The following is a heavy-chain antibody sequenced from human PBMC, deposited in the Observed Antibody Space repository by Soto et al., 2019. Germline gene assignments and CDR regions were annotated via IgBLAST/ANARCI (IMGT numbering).Heavy chain of an antibody. CDR2: MNPNSGNT. CDR3: ARVGLDCSSTSCYIYYYYYYMDV. D-gene: IGHD2-2*02. J-gene: IGHJ6*03. Sequence: ASVKVSCKASGYTFTSYDINWVRQATGQGLEWMGWMNPNSGNTGYAQKFQGRVTMTRNTSISTAYMELSSLRSEDTAVYYCARVGLDCSSTSCYIYYYYYYMDVWGKGTTVTVSS. V-gene: IGHV1-8*01. CDR1: GYTFTSYD.